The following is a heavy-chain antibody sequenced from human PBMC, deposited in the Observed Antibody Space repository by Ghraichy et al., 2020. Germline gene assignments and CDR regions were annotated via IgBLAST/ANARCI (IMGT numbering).Heavy chain of an antibody. D-gene: IGHD2-15*01. CDR3: ARDGRCCSDYTCYPGSFGC. J-gene: IGHJ4*02. CDR2: IYYSGST. V-gene: IGHV4-61*01. Sequence: SETLSLTCTVSGGSVRSGNYYWSWIRQPPGKGLEWIGYIYYSGSTKYNSSLKSRVTISVDTSKNEFSLKLSSVTVADTAVYYCARDGRCCSDYTCYPGSFGCWGQGTLVTVSS. CDR1: GGSVRSGNYY.